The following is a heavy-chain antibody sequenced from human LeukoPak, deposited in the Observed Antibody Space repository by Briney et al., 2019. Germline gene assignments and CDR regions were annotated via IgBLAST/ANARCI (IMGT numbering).Heavy chain of an antibody. CDR3: AKDMGPLGMGPIDY. CDR1: GFIFDDYA. J-gene: IGHJ4*02. V-gene: IGHV3-9*03. Sequence: GRSLRLSCAASGFIFDDYAMHWVRQAPGKGLEWVSGISLNSGSIGYADSVKGRFTISRDNAKNSLYLQMNSLRAEDMALYYCAKDMGPLGMGPIDYWGQGTLVTVSS. CDR2: ISLNSGSI. D-gene: IGHD7-27*01.